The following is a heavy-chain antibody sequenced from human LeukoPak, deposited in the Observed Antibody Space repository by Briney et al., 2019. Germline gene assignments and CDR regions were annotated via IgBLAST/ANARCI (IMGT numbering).Heavy chain of an antibody. CDR1: GFTFSSYE. J-gene: IGHJ3*02. Sequence: PGGSLRLSCAASGFTFSSYEMNWVRQAPGKGLEWVSYISSSGSTIYYADSVKGRFTISRDNDKNSLYLQMNSLRAEDTAVYYCARNSGSYYRYNDAFDIWGQGTMVTVSS. V-gene: IGHV3-48*03. CDR2: ISSSGSTI. D-gene: IGHD1-26*01. CDR3: ARNSGSYYRYNDAFDI.